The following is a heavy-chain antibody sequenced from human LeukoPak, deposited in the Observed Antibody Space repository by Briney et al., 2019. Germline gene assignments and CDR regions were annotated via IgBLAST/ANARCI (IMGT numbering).Heavy chain of an antibody. Sequence: PGGSLRLSCAAFGFTFSSYSMNWVRQAPGKGLEWVSAISGSGGSTYYADSVKGRFTISRDNSKNMLYLQMNSLRAEDTAVFYCAKALTGTTPLDYWGQGTLVTVSS. CDR2: ISGSGGST. CDR1: GFTFSSYS. J-gene: IGHJ4*02. D-gene: IGHD1-20*01. CDR3: AKALTGTTPLDY. V-gene: IGHV3-23*01.